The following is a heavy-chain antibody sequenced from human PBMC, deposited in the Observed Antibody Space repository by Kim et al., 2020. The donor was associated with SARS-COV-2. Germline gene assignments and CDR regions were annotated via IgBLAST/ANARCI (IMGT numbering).Heavy chain of an antibody. J-gene: IGHJ4*03. CDR3: AGASIFGVVITDFDY. CDR2: IYYSGSY. D-gene: IGHD3-3*01. CDR1: GGSISSCGYY. Sequence: SETLSLTCTVSGGSISSCGYYWGWNRQHPGQGLEWIGYIYYSGSYYSDSSLKSRATISVDTSKTHFTLKLSSVTAADTAVYYCAGASIFGVVITDFDYWGQGTLVTVSS. V-gene: IGHV4-31*03.